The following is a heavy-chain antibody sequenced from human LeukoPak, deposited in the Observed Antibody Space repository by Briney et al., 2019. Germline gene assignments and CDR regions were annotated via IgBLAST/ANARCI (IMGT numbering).Heavy chain of an antibody. Sequence: GGSLRLSCAASGFTFSSYAMSWVRQARGKALEWVSAISGSGGSTYYADSVKGRFTISRDNSKNTLYLQMNSLRAEDTAVYYCAGRWLDYFDYWGQGTLVTVSS. CDR3: AGRWLDYFDY. CDR1: GFTFSSYA. V-gene: IGHV3-23*01. D-gene: IGHD6-19*01. CDR2: ISGSGGST. J-gene: IGHJ4*02.